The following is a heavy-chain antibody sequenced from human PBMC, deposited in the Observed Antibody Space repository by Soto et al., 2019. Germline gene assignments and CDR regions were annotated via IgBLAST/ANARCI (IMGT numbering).Heavy chain of an antibody. D-gene: IGHD2-2*01. J-gene: IGHJ3*01. V-gene: IGHV3-53*04. CDR2: IYSGGST. Sequence: GGSLRLSCAASGFTVSDNYMSWVRQAPGKGLEWVSVIYSGGSTYYADSVKGRFTISRHNSKNTLYLQMNSLTVEDTAVYYCAREGCGSTSCFYSVWGQGTMVTVSS. CDR1: GFTVSDNY. CDR3: AREGCGSTSCFYSV.